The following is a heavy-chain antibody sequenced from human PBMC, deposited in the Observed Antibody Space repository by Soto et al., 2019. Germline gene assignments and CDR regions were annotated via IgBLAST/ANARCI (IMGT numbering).Heavy chain of an antibody. Sequence: EVQLVESGGGLIQPGGSLRLSCAASGFTVSSNYMSWVRQAPGKGLEWVSVIYSGGSTYYADSVKGRFTISRDNSKNTLYLQMNSLRAEDTAVYYCARTVAAPPPWWWFDPWGQGTLVTVSS. D-gene: IGHD2-15*01. CDR1: GFTVSSNY. V-gene: IGHV3-53*01. CDR3: ARTVAAPPPWWWFDP. CDR2: IYSGGST. J-gene: IGHJ5*02.